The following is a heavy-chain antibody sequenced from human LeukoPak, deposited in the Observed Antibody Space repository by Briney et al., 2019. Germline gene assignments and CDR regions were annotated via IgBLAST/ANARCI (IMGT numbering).Heavy chain of an antibody. J-gene: IGHJ4*02. CDR1: GYTFTSYG. Sequence: ASVKVSCKASGYTFTSYGISWVRQAPGQGLEWMGWISAYNGNTNYAQKLQGRVTMTTDTFTSTAYMELSRLRSDDTAVYYCACLTGTPFDYWGQGTLVTVSS. D-gene: IGHD1-20*01. CDR2: ISAYNGNT. CDR3: ACLTGTPFDY. V-gene: IGHV1-18*01.